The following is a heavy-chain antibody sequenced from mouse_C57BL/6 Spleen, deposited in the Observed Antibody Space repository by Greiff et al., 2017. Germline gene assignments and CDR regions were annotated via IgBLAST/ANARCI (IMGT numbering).Heavy chain of an antibody. CDR1: GYSFTDYN. Sequence: EVKLVESGPELVKPGASVKISCKASGYSFTDYNMNWVKQSNGKSLEWIGVINPNYGTTSYNQKFKGKATLTVDQSSSTAYMQLNSLTSEDSAVYYCARSGGSSLYWYFDVWGTGTTVTVSS. V-gene: IGHV1-39*01. D-gene: IGHD1-1*01. J-gene: IGHJ1*03. CDR2: INPNYGTT. CDR3: ARSGGSSLYWYFDV.